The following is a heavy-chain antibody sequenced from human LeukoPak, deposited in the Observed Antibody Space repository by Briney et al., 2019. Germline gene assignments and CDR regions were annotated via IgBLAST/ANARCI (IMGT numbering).Heavy chain of an antibody. D-gene: IGHD3-10*01. CDR3: AKNEYYYGSGTNANFDY. CDR1: GFTFSSYG. V-gene: IGHV3-23*01. J-gene: IGHJ4*02. CDR2: ISGSGGST. Sequence: GGSLRLSCAASGFTFSSYGMSWVRQAPGKGLEWVSAISGSGGSTYYADSVKGRFTISRDNSKNTLYLQMNSLRAEDTAVYYCAKNEYYYGSGTNANFDYWGQGTLVTVSS.